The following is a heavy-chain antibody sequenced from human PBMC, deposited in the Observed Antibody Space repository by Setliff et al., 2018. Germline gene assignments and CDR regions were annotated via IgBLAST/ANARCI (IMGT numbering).Heavy chain of an antibody. D-gene: IGHD3-22*01. V-gene: IGHV3-48*03. J-gene: IGHJ6*01. CDR2: ISSSGSTI. Sequence: GGSLRLSCAASGFTFSSYEMNWVRQAPGKGMEWVSYISSSGSTIYYANSVKGRFTISRDNSKNTLYLQMNRLRAEDTAVYYCAKDQEGYYDRYSQPPPALSVGAGGSSPSSNYY. CDR3: AKDQEGYYDRYSQPPPALSVGAGGSSPSSNYY. CDR1: GFTFSSYE.